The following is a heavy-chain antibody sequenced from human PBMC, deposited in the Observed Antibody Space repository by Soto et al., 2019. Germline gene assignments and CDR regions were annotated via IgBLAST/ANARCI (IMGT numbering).Heavy chain of an antibody. CDR2: IWYDGSNK. V-gene: IGHV3-33*01. CDR1: GFTFSSYG. CDR3: AREGGLYSGYSYYYYGMDV. J-gene: IGHJ6*02. Sequence: GGSLRLSCAASGFTFSSYGMHWVRQAPGKGLEWVAVIWYDGSNKYYADSVKGRFTISRDNSKNTLYLQMNSLRAEDTAVYYCAREGGLYSGYSYYYYGMDVWGQGTTVTVSS. D-gene: IGHD5-12*01.